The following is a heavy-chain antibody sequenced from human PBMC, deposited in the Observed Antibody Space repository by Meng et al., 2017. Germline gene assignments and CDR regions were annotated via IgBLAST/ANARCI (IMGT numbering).Heavy chain of an antibody. CDR2: IYYSGST. CDR1: GGSISGGGYY. CDR3: ARDAAVTTSRGAFDI. J-gene: IGHJ3*02. Sequence: QVQLLEPGPGLVKPSQTLSLTCTVSGGSISGGGYYWSWIRKHPGKGLEWIGYIYYSGSTYYNPSLKSRVTISVDTSKNQFSLKLSSVTAADTAVYYCARDAAVTTSRGAFDIWGQGTMVTVSS. V-gene: IGHV4-31*03. D-gene: IGHD4-17*01.